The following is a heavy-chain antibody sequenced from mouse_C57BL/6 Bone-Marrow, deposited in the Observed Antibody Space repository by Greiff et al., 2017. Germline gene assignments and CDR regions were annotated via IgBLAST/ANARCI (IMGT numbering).Heavy chain of an antibody. CDR1: GYTFTSYW. D-gene: IGHD2-3*01. CDR2: IYPGNSDT. CDR3: TRSCDGYRWFFDY. J-gene: IGHJ2*01. Sequence: EVKVVESGTVLARPGASVTMSCTTSGYTFTSYWMHWVKQRPGQGLEWIGAIYPGNSDTSYNQKFKGKSKLTSVTSASTAYMELSSLTNEDSAVYYCTRSCDGYRWFFDYWGQGTTLTVSS. V-gene: IGHV1-5*01.